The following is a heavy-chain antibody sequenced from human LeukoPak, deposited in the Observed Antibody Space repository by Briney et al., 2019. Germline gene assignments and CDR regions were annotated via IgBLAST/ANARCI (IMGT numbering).Heavy chain of an antibody. D-gene: IGHD3-10*01. CDR2: INPSGGST. V-gene: IGHV1-46*01. CDR3: ARTLYGSGILSAFDI. CDR1: GYTFTSYY. Sequence: ASVKVSCKASGYTFTSYYMHWGRQAPGQGLEWMGIINPSGGSTSYAQKFQGRVTMTRDTSTSTVYMELSSLRSEDTAVYYCARTLYGSGILSAFDIWGQGTMVTVSS. J-gene: IGHJ3*02.